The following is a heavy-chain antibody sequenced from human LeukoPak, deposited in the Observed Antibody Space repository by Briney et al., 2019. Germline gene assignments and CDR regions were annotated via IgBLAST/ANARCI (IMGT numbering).Heavy chain of an antibody. CDR1: GGSISSYY. V-gene: IGHV4-59*01. CDR3: ARLRRAGWLEYYFDY. Sequence: SETLSLTCTVSGGSISSYYWSWIRQPPGKGLEWIGYMYYSGSTNYNPSLKSRVTISVDTSKNQFSLKLSSVTAADTAVYYCARLRRAGWLEYYFDYWGQGTLVTVS. CDR2: MYYSGST. D-gene: IGHD6-19*01. J-gene: IGHJ4*02.